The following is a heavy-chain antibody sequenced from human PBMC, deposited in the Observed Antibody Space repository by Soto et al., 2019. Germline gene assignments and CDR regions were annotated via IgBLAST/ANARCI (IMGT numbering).Heavy chain of an antibody. V-gene: IGHV1-3*01. Sequence: ASVKVSCKASGYTFTSYAMHWVRQAPGQRLEWMGWINAGNGNTKYSQKFQGRVTITRDTSASTAYMELSSLRSEDTAVYYCARDNGSGWYSRNIDYWGQGTLVTVSS. J-gene: IGHJ4*02. D-gene: IGHD6-19*01. CDR2: INAGNGNT. CDR1: GYTFTSYA. CDR3: ARDNGSGWYSRNIDY.